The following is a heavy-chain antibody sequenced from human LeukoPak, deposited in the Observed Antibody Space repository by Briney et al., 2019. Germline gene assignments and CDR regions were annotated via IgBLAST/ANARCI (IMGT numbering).Heavy chain of an antibody. V-gene: IGHV4-59*01. Sequence: SETLSLTCAVYGGSFTGYYWSWSRQPPGKGLEWIGYIYYGGNTNYNPSLKSRVTISVDTSKNQISLKLTSVTAADTAVYYCARLQATVSIHSYFDYWGQGTLVTVSS. CDR2: IYYGGNT. D-gene: IGHD4-17*01. J-gene: IGHJ4*02. CDR3: ARLQATVSIHSYFDY. CDR1: GGSFTGYY.